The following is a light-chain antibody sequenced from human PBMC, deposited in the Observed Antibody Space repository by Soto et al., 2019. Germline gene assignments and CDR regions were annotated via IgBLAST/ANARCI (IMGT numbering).Light chain of an antibody. CDR2: GAS. V-gene: IGKV3-20*01. Sequence: EIVLTQSPGTLSFSPGQRATLSCRASQRVGSSYLDWYQKTPGQAPSLLIYGASSRATGIPDRISGSGSGTYITITISTLEPEDFAVYYCQRYGSSPGTFGQGNKVEIK. CDR3: QRYGSSPGT. J-gene: IGKJ1*01. CDR1: QRVGSSY.